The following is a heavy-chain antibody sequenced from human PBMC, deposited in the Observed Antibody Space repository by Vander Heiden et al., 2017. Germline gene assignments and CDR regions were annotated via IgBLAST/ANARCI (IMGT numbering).Heavy chain of an antibody. CDR3: AREQIAAAGNWFDP. J-gene: IGHJ5*02. D-gene: IGHD6-13*01. Sequence: QVQLVQSGAEVKKPGASVKVSFKASGSTFTGYYMHWVRQAPGQGLEWMGWINPNSGGTNYAQKFQGRVTMTRDTSISTAYMELSRLRSDDTAVYYCAREQIAAAGNWFDPWGQGTLVTVSS. CDR1: GSTFTGYY. V-gene: IGHV1-2*02. CDR2: INPNSGGT.